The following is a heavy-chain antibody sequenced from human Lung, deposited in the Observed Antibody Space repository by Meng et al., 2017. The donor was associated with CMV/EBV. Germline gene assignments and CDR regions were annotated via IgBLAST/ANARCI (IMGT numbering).Heavy chain of an antibody. D-gene: IGHD3-22*01. V-gene: IGHV1-2*02. Sequence: SCKASGYPFIAYYIHWVRQAPGQGLEWLGWINPGTGGTDCAQKFQGRVTMTRDTSISTVYLELTTLTSDDTAVYFCARAPYESNFDPWGQGTLVTVSS. CDR3: ARAPYESNFDP. CDR1: GYPFIAYY. J-gene: IGHJ5*02. CDR2: INPGTGGT.